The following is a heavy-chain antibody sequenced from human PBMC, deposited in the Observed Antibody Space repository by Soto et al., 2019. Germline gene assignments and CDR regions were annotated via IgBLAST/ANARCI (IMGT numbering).Heavy chain of an antibody. Sequence: QAQLVESGGRVVRPGGSLTLSCAASGFTFSDYPIHWVRQAPGQGLEWVAVVSFDGTTKYYADSVKGRFTLSRDNSKNTVYLQMNSLRIDDAAVYYCARRTLVTTRCFQQWGQGTLVTVSS. J-gene: IGHJ1*01. D-gene: IGHD2-21*02. V-gene: IGHV3-30*14. CDR2: VSFDGTTK. CDR3: ARRTLVTTRCFQQ. CDR1: GFTFSDYP.